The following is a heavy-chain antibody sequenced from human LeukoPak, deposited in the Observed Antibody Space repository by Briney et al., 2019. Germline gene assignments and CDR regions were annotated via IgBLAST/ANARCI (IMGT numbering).Heavy chain of an antibody. J-gene: IGHJ4*02. CDR2: IKQDGSEK. Sequence: GGSQRLSCAASGFTFSDYYMSWIRQAPGKGLEWVANIKQDGSEKYYVDSVKGRFTISRDNAKNSLYLQMNSLRAEDTAVYYCVRDYGGIGIDYWGQGTLVTVSS. V-gene: IGHV3-7*01. D-gene: IGHD4-23*01. CDR3: VRDYGGIGIDY. CDR1: GFTFSDYY.